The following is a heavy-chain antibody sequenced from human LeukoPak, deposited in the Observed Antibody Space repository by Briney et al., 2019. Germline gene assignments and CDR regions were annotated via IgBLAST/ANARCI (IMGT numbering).Heavy chain of an antibody. V-gene: IGHV4-59*01. Sequence: SETLSLTCAVYGGSFSGYYWSWIRQPPGKGLEWIGYIYYSGSTNYNPSLKSRVTISVDTSKNQFSLKLSSVTAADTAVYYCARVEGNWFDPWGQGTLVTVSS. CDR2: IYYSGST. J-gene: IGHJ5*02. CDR1: GGSFSGYY. CDR3: ARVEGNWFDP. D-gene: IGHD5-24*01.